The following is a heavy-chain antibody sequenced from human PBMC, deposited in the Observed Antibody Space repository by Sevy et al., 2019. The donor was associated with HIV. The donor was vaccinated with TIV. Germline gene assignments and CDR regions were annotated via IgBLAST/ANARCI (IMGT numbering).Heavy chain of an antibody. D-gene: IGHD2-15*01. CDR3: ARHNMGVAGAYYFDY. CDR1: GGSISSSTYY. V-gene: IGHV4-39*01. CDR2: IYYGGST. Sequence: SETLSLTCTVSGGSISSSTYYWGWIRQPPGKGLEWIGSIYYGGSTYYNPSLKSRVTISVDTSKNQFSLKLSSVTAAVTALYYCARHNMGVAGAYYFDYWGQGTLVTVSS. J-gene: IGHJ4*02.